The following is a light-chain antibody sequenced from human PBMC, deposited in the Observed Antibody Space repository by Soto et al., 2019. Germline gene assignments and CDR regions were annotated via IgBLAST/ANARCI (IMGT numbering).Light chain of an antibody. CDR3: QQYGSSLFT. J-gene: IGKJ3*01. CDR2: GGS. Sequence: EIVLTQSPGTLSLSPGERATLSCRASQSVSSSYLAWYQQKPGQAPRLLIYGGSSRATGIPDRFSGSGSGTDFTLTISRLEPEDSAVYYCQQYGSSLFTFGPGTKVDIK. V-gene: IGKV3-20*01. CDR1: QSVSSSY.